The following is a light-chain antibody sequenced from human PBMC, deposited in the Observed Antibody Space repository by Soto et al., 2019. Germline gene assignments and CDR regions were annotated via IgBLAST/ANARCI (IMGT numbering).Light chain of an antibody. Sequence: SSELTQPPSVSVAPGKTASVACGGSNIGSKSVHWYQKKSGQAPVLVMYYDSDRPSWIPERFSGSNSGNTATLTISRVEAGDEADYYCQVWDISSGHVVFGGGTKLTVL. CDR1: NIGSKS. J-gene: IGLJ3*02. CDR2: YDS. CDR3: QVWDISSGHVV. V-gene: IGLV3-21*01.